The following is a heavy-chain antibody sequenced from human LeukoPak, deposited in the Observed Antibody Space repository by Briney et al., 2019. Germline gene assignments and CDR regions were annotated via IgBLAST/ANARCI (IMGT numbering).Heavy chain of an antibody. D-gene: IGHD4-11*01. CDR2: IFDSRTT. CDR3: ARGRVSSSTWYSTYYYYFYMDV. V-gene: IGHV4-59*11. CDR1: GGSIESHF. Sequence: SETLSLTCIVSGGSIESHFWRWVRQAPGKGLEWIGYIFDSRTTNYNPSLNGRVSISRDTSKNLFSLRLRSVTAADTAVYFCARGRVSSSTWYSTYYYYFYMDVWGKGTTVTVSS. J-gene: IGHJ6*03.